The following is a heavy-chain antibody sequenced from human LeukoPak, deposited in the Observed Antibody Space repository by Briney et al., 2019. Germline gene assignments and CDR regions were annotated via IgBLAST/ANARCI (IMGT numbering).Heavy chain of an antibody. V-gene: IGHV4-59*08. CDR1: GGSISSYY. Sequence: SETLSLTCTVSGGSISSYYWSWIRQPPGKGLEWIGYIYYSGSTNYNPSLKSRVTISVDTSKNQFSLKLSSVTAADTAVYYCARYGWVVPAAIQGWFDPWGQGTLVTVSS. CDR2: IYYSGST. D-gene: IGHD2-2*02. J-gene: IGHJ5*02. CDR3: ARYGWVVPAAIQGWFDP.